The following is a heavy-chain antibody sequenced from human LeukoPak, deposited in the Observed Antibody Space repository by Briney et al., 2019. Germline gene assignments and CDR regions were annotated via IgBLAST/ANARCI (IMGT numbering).Heavy chain of an antibody. Sequence: ASVKVSCKASGYTFTGYYLHWVRQAPAQGLEWMGWISPNSDDTNYAQKFRGRVNMTRDTSISTAYMELSRLRSDDTAIYYCARGGFDYWGQGTLVTVYS. CDR1: GYTFTGYY. CDR3: ARGGFDY. CDR2: ISPNSDDT. J-gene: IGHJ4*02. V-gene: IGHV1-2*02.